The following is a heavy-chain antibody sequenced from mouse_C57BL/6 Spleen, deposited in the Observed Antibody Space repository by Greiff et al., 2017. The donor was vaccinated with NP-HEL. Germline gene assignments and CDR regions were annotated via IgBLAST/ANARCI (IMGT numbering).Heavy chain of an antibody. J-gene: IGHJ3*01. CDR1: GYTFTSYW. V-gene: IGHV1-50*01. D-gene: IGHD2-3*01. Sequence: QVQLQQPGAELVKPGASVKLSCKASGYTFTSYWMQWVKQRPGQGLEWIGEIDPSDSYTNYNQKFKGKATLTVDTSSSTAYMQLSSLTSEDSAVYYCARRDGYYDLFAYWGKGTLVTVSA. CDR3: ARRDGYYDLFAY. CDR2: IDPSDSYT.